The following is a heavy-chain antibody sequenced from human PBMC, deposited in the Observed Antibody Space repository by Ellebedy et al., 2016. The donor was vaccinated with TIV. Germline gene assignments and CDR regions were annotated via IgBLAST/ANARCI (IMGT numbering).Heavy chain of an antibody. CDR1: GGSISNYY. J-gene: IGHJ4*02. Sequence: SETLSLTXTVSGGSISNYYWSWFRQPPGKRLDWIAYIYYNGNTNYNPSLKSRVTISVATSENQFSLRLTSVTAADTAVYYCARHFNSGTYPLDYWGPGTLVTVSS. CDR3: ARHFNSGTYPLDY. CDR2: IYYNGNT. D-gene: IGHD3-10*01. V-gene: IGHV4-59*08.